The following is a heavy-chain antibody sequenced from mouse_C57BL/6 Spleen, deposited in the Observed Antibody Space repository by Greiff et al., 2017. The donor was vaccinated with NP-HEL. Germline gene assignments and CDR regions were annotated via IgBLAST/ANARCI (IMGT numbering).Heavy chain of an antibody. CDR1: GYAFSSSW. CDR3: GRDDYDGVGAWLAY. D-gene: IGHD2-4*01. J-gene: IGHJ3*01. V-gene: IGHV1-82*01. CDR2: IYPGDGDT. Sequence: QVHVKQSGPELVKPGASVKISCKASGYAFSSSWMNWVKQRPGKGLEWIGRIYPGDGDTNYNGKFKGKATLTADPSSSTAYIQLSSRTSEESAVYFCGRDDYDGVGAWLAYWGQGTLVTVSA.